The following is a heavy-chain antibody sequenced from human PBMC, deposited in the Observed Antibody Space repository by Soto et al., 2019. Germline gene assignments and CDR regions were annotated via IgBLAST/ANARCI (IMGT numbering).Heavy chain of an antibody. CDR1: GFTFSTYA. V-gene: IGHV3-23*01. Sequence: EVQLLESGGGLVQPGGSLRLSCVASGFTFSTYAMSWVRQAPGKGLEWVSSINYSARNTYYADSVKGRFTISRDNSQNTLFLQMNSLRDEDTAIYYCAKVPTGEMATVFQAFDIWGQGTVVTVSS. J-gene: IGHJ3*02. CDR2: INYSARNT. D-gene: IGHD4-4*01. CDR3: AKVPTGEMATVFQAFDI.